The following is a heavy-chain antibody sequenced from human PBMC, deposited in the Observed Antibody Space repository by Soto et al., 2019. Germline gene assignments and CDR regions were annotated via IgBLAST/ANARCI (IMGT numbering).Heavy chain of an antibody. Sequence: SGPTLVNPTQTLTLTCTFSGFSLSTSGMCVSWIRQPPGKALEWLARIDWDDDKYYSTSLKTRLTISKDTSKNQVVLTMTNMDPVDAATYYCARIPRYCSGGSCYPGYYFDYWGQRTLVTVSS. J-gene: IGHJ4*02. CDR1: GFSLSTSGMC. CDR3: ARIPRYCSGGSCYPGYYFDY. CDR2: IDWDDDK. V-gene: IGHV2-70*11. D-gene: IGHD2-15*01.